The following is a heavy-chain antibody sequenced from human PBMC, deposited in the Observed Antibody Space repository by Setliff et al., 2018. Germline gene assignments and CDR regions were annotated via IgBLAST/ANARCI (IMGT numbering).Heavy chain of an antibody. D-gene: IGHD3-10*01. Sequence: ASVKVSCKASGGTFSSYAISWVRQAPGQGLEWMGGIIPIFGTANYAQKFQGRVTITADESTSTAYMELSSLRSEDTAVYYCARLPPLYGGNSGRIDYWGQGTLVTVSS. J-gene: IGHJ4*02. CDR2: IIPIFGTA. CDR1: GGTFSSYA. CDR3: ARLPPLYGGNSGRIDY. V-gene: IGHV1-69*13.